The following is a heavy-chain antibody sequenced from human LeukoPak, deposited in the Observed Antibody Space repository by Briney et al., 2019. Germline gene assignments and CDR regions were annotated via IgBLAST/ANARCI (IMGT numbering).Heavy chain of an antibody. Sequence: ASVKVSCKASGYTFTAYYIHGVRQAPGQGLEWMGRINANSGDTNYAQKFQGRVTMTRDTSISTAYMELSRLRSDDTAVYYCAREGSQDYSNYFNWFDPWGQGTLVTVSS. D-gene: IGHD4-11*01. CDR3: AREGSQDYSNYFNWFDP. CDR2: INANSGDT. V-gene: IGHV1-2*06. CDR1: GYTFTAYY. J-gene: IGHJ5*02.